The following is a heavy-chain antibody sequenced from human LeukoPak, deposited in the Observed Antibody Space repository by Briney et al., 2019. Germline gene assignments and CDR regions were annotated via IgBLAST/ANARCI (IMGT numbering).Heavy chain of an antibody. Sequence: GGSLRLSCAASGYTFSSYGMNWVRQAPGKGLEWVSSISSSTSYIYYADSVKGRFTISRDNAKNSLFLQMNSLRAEDTAVYYCAKRPYYYDSSGWELSYFDYWGQGTLVTVSS. CDR2: ISSSTSYI. CDR1: GYTFSSYG. D-gene: IGHD3-22*01. V-gene: IGHV3-21*01. CDR3: AKRPYYYDSSGWELSYFDY. J-gene: IGHJ4*02.